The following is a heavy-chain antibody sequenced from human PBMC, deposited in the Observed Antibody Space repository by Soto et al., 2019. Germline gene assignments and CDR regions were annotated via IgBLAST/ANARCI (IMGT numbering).Heavy chain of an antibody. D-gene: IGHD5-18*01. CDR3: ASWGYSYGLDFDY. J-gene: IGHJ4*02. V-gene: IGHV1-69*02. CDR1: GGTFSSYT. Sequence: GASVKVSCKASGGTFSSYTISWVRQAPGQGLEWMGRIIPILGIANYAQKFQGRVTITADKSTSTAYMELSSLRSEDTAVYYCASWGYSYGLDFDYWGQGTLVTVSS. CDR2: IIPILGIA.